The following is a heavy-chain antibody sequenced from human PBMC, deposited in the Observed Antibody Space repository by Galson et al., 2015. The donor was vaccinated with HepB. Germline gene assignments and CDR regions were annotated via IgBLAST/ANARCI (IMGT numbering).Heavy chain of an antibody. Sequence: SVKVSCKASGGTFSSYAISWVRQAPGQGLEWIGGIIPIFGTANYAQKFQGRVTITADESTSTAYMELSSLRSEDTAVYYCARGSDYGDYGDDAFDIWGQGTMVTVSS. CDR2: IIPIFGTA. CDR3: ARGSDYGDYGDDAFDI. J-gene: IGHJ3*02. CDR1: GGTFSSYA. D-gene: IGHD4-17*01. V-gene: IGHV1-69*13.